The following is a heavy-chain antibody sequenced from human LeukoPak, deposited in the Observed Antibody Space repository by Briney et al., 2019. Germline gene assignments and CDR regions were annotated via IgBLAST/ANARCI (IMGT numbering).Heavy chain of an antibody. J-gene: IGHJ4*02. CDR3: ARDGSLDY. CDR2: IIPIFGTA. Sequence: GASVKVSCKASGGTFSSYAISWVRQAPGQGLEWMGGIIPIFGTANYAQKFQGRVTMTRDTSISTAYMELSGLRSDDTAIYYCARDGSLDYWGQGILVTVSS. CDR1: GGTFSSYA. V-gene: IGHV1-69*05.